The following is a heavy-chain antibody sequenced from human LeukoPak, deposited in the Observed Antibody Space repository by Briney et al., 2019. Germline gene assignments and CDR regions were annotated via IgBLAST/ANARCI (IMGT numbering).Heavy chain of an antibody. CDR3: ARERETDYDILTGYWRYFDY. J-gene: IGHJ4*02. V-gene: IGHV1-69*05. CDR1: GGTFSSYA. CDR2: IIPIFSTA. Sequence: ASVKVSCKASGGTFSSYAISWVRQAPGQGLEWMGRIIPIFSTANYAQKFQGRVTITTDEPTSTAYMELSSLRSEDTAVYYCARERETDYDILTGYWRYFDYWGQGTLVTVSS. D-gene: IGHD3-9*01.